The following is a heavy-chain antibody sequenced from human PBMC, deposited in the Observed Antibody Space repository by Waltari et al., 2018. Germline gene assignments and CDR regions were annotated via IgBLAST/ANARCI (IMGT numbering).Heavy chain of an antibody. CDR3: ARGHVVVVAATPDY. CDR1: GYTFTGYY. J-gene: IGHJ4*02. D-gene: IGHD2-15*01. CDR2: INPNSGCT. Sequence: QVQLVQSGAEVKKPGASVKVSCKASGYTFTGYYMHWVRQAPGQGLEWMGWINPNSGCTNYAQKVQGRVTMTRDTSISTAYMELSRLRSDDTAVYYCARGHVVVVAATPDYWGQGTLVTVSS. V-gene: IGHV1-2*02.